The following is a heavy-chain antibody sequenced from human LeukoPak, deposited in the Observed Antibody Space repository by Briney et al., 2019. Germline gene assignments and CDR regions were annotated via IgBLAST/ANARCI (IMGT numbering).Heavy chain of an antibody. V-gene: IGHV1-2*02. D-gene: IGHD3-10*01. Sequence: ASVKVSCKASGYTFTGYYIHWVRQAPGQGLECVGWINPNSGGTNYAQKFQGRVTMTRDTSISTAYMELSRLRSDDTAVYYCARGGSGSYFSWLDPWGQGTLVTASS. CDR2: INPNSGGT. CDR1: GYTFTGYY. CDR3: ARGGSGSYFSWLDP. J-gene: IGHJ5*02.